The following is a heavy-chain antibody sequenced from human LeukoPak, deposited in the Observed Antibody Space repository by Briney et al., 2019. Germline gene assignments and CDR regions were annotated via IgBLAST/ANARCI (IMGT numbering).Heavy chain of an antibody. V-gene: IGHV6-1*01. CDR3: ARAERIGNIRYFDY. CDR1: GDSVSSNSAA. D-gene: IGHD4-23*01. CDR2: TYYRSKWYN. Sequence: SQTLSLTCDISGDSVSSNSAAWNWIRQSPSGGLEWLGRTYYRSKWYNDYAVSVKSRITINPDTSKNQFSLQLKSVTPEDTAVYYCARAERIGNIRYFDYWGQGTLVTVSS. J-gene: IGHJ4*02.